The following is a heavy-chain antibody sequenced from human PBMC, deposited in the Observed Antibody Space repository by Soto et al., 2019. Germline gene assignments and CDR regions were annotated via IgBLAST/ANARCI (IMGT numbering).Heavy chain of an antibody. CDR2: IFYSGKT. Sequence: QLQLQESGPGLVKPSETLSLTCTVSGGSISSSSYYWDWIRQPPGKGLEWIGSIFYSGKTYYNPSLKSRVTISVDTSKNQFSLKLSSVTAADTAVYYCARRRVEAAAGNWFDPWGQGTLVTVSS. J-gene: IGHJ5*02. V-gene: IGHV4-39*01. CDR1: GGSISSSSYY. D-gene: IGHD6-13*01. CDR3: ARRRVEAAAGNWFDP.